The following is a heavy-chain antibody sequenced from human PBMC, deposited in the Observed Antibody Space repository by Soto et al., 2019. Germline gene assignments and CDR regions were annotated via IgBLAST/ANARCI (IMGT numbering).Heavy chain of an antibody. CDR3: ERASSQALSDGMDV. D-gene: IGHD3-10*01. Sequence: ASVKVSCKASGFSLTGYYFHWIRAAPGQGLEWLGWINPNTGGTTYAQKFQGRVTLTWDTSINTAYMELSSLRPDDTAMYYCERASSQALSDGMDVRGQGTSVTVSS. CDR2: INPNTGGT. CDR1: GFSLTGYY. J-gene: IGHJ6*02. V-gene: IGHV1-2*02.